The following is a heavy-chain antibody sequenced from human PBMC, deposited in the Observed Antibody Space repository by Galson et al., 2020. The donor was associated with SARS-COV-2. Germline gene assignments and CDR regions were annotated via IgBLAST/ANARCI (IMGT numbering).Heavy chain of an antibody. Sequence: YITWVASGGTKKSNNWWSWVRQPPGKGLEWIGEIYYTETTNDNPSLESRVIISVDKSKNQFSLRLRSVTAADTAVYYCARDGAGAAAGTGGLTSWGQGTLVTVSS. CDR2: IYYTETT. CDR1: GGTKKSNNW. V-gene: IGHV4-4*02. D-gene: IGHD6-13*01. J-gene: IGHJ5*02. CDR3: ARDGAGAAAGTGGLTS.